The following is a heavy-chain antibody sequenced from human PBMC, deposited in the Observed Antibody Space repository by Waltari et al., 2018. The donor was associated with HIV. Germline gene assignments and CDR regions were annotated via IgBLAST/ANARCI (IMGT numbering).Heavy chain of an antibody. J-gene: IGHJ4*02. V-gene: IGHV3-23*01. CDR1: GFIFSSYA. Sequence: EVQLLESGGGLIEPGGSLRLSCVGSGFIFSSYAMSWVRQAPGKGLEWVSGISGIGNSTYYAGSVKGRFIISRDNSKNTVFLQMNSLRAEDTAVYYCAKGDCNSPSCPFDFWGQVTLVTVSS. CDR2: ISGIGNST. CDR3: AKGDCNSPSCPFDF. D-gene: IGHD2-2*01.